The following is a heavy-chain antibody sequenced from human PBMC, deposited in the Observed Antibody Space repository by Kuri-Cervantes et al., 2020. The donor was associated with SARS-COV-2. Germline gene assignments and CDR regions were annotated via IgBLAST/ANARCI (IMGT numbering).Heavy chain of an antibody. V-gene: IGHV3-30*03. CDR3: ARDYSSWYKGPFDY. D-gene: IGHD6-13*01. J-gene: IGHJ4*02. CDR1: GFTFSNYD. Sequence: GESLKISCAASGFTFSNYDIHWVRQAPGKGLEWVAVISYDGSNKYYADSVKGRFTISRDKSKNTLYLQMNSLRAEDTAVYYCARDYSSWYKGPFDYWGQGTLVTVSS. CDR2: ISYDGSNK.